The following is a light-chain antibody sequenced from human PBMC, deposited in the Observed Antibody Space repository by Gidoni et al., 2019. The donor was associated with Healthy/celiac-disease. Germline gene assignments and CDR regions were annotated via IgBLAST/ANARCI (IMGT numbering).Light chain of an antibody. Sequence: DSVMTQSPLSLPVTPGEPASISCRSSQSLLHSNGYNYLDWYLQKPGQSPQLLIYLGSNRASGVPDRFSGSGSGTDFTLKISRVEAEDVAVYYCMQALQTPTFGGGTKVEIK. CDR3: MQALQTPT. V-gene: IGKV2-28*01. CDR1: QSLLHSNGYNY. CDR2: LGS. J-gene: IGKJ4*01.